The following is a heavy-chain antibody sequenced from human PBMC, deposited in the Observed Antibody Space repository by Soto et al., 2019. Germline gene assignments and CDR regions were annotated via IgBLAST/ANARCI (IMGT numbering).Heavy chain of an antibody. CDR3: ARASYDFWSGYPIDAFDI. CDR2: INAGNGNT. Sequence: QVQLVQSGAEVKKPGAPVKVSCKASGYTFTSYAMHWVRQAPGQRLEWMGWINAGNGNTKYSQKFQGRVTITRDTSASTAYMELSSLRSEDTAVYYCARASYDFWSGYPIDAFDIWGQGTMVTVSS. CDR1: GYTFTSYA. D-gene: IGHD3-3*01. J-gene: IGHJ3*02. V-gene: IGHV1-3*01.